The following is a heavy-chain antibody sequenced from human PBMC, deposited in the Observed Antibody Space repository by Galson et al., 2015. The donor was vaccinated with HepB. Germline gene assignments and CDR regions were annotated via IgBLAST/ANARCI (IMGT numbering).Heavy chain of an antibody. CDR1: GYTLTYRY. Sequence: SVKVSCKASGYTLTYRYLHWVRQAPGQALEWMGWITPFNGNTNYAQKFQDRVTITRDRSMSTAYMELSSLRSEDTAMYYCARSMSIAAAGTGFAFDIWGQGTMVTVSS. D-gene: IGHD6-13*01. CDR2: ITPFNGNT. CDR3: ARSMSIAAAGTGFAFDI. J-gene: IGHJ3*02. V-gene: IGHV1-45*02.